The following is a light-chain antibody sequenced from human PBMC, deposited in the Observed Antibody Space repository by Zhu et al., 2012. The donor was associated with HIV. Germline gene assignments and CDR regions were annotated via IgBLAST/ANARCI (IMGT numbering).Light chain of an antibody. J-gene: IGKJ4*01. V-gene: IGKV3-20*01. CDR1: QSVNSNH. Sequence: EFVLTQSPGTLSLSPGERATLSCRASQSVNSNHLARYQQKPGQPPRLLIYGASNRATGTPDRISGSGSGTHFTLTINRLEPGDFAVYYCQQYGGSGLTFGGGTKVEI. CDR3: QQYGGSGLT. CDR2: GAS.